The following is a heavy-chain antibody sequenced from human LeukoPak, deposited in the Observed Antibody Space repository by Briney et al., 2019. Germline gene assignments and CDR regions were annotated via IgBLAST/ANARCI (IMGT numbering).Heavy chain of an antibody. CDR2: IKQDGSKK. Sequence: GGSLRLSCAVSGFRFSMYGMSWVRQAPGKGLEWVANIKQDGSKKSYVDSVKGRFTISRDNAKNSLYLQMNSLRAEDTAIYYCTRVGYIDEGIDYWGQGTLVTVSS. D-gene: IGHD5-24*01. J-gene: IGHJ4*02. CDR1: GFRFSMYG. CDR3: TRVGYIDEGIDY. V-gene: IGHV3-7*04.